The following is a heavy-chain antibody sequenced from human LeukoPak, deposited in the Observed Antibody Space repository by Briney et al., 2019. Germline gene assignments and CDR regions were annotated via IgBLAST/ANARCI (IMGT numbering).Heavy chain of an antibody. CDR3: ARQYCSSTSCYYFDY. V-gene: IGHV5-51*01. Sequence: GESLKISCKGSGYSFTSYWIGWVRQMPGKGLEWMGIIYPGDSDTRYSPSFQGQVTISADKSFSTAYLQWSSLKASDTAMYYCARQYCSSTSCYYFDYWGQGTLVTVSS. D-gene: IGHD2-2*01. CDR1: GYSFTSYW. J-gene: IGHJ4*02. CDR2: IYPGDSDT.